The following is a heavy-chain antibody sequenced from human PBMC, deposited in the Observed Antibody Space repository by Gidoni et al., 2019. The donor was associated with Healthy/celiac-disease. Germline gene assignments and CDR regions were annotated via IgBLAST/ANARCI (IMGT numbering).Heavy chain of an antibody. CDR2: IWYDGSNK. V-gene: IGHV3-33*01. CDR1: GFTFSSYG. Sequence: QVQLVESGGGVVQPGRSLRLSCAASGFTFSSYGMHWVRQAPGKGLEWVAVIWYDGSNKYYADSVKGRFTISRDNSKNTLYLQMNSLRAEDTAVYYCARPSGSSEVGLVYWGQGTLVTVSS. D-gene: IGHD1-26*01. CDR3: ARPSGSSEVGLVY. J-gene: IGHJ4*02.